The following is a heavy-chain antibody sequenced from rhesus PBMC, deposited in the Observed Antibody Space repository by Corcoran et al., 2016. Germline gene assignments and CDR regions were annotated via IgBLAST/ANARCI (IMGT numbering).Heavy chain of an antibody. CDR3: ASTDCSNSDCSSGGL. V-gene: IGHV4-93*01. CDR1: GVSIRSNYW. D-gene: IGHD2-15*01. J-gene: IGHJ4*01. Sequence: QLQVQESGPTVVKPSETLSLTCTVSGVSIRSNYWWVWFRQYPLQGLEWIEGSFAGRPIPEYNPYLKSRVSISPDTSKNQVSLKVTSVTAADTAVYYCASTDCSNSDCSSGGLWGQGVLVTVSS. CDR2: SFAGRPIP.